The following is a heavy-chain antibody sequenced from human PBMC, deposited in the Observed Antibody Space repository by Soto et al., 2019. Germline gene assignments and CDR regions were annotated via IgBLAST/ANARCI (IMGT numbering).Heavy chain of an antibody. V-gene: IGHV1-2*02. D-gene: IGHD1-26*01. CDR1: GYSVSDYF. CDR3: ARIKWGLDYYNGMDV. CDR2: INPKTAAT. Sequence: ASVKVSCKASGYSVSDYFIQWVRQAPGQGLEWVAWINPKTAATNYAKKFQGRVSLTWDTSFSTAYMEVTRLRPDDTAVYYCARIKWGLDYYNGMDVWGQGTTVTVSS. J-gene: IGHJ6*02.